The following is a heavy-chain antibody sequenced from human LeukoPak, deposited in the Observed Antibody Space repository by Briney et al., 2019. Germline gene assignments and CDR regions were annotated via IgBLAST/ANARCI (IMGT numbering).Heavy chain of an antibody. Sequence: PSETLSLTCAVSGGSISSGGYSWSWIRQPPGKGLEWIGYIYHSGSTYYNPSLKRRATISVDRSKNQFSLKLSSVTAADTAVYYCARDRPDNWFDPWGQGTLVTVSS. CDR2: IYHSGST. V-gene: IGHV4-30-2*01. CDR1: GGSISSGGYS. J-gene: IGHJ5*02. CDR3: ARDRPDNWFDP.